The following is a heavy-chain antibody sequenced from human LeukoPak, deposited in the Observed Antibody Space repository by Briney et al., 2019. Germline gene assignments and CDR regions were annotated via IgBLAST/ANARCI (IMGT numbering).Heavy chain of an antibody. CDR3: ARHGSGDSSGPPDAFDI. J-gene: IGHJ3*02. CDR1: GYSFTSYW. V-gene: IGHV5-51*01. CDR2: IYPGDSDT. Sequence: GESLKISCKGSGYSFTSYWIGWVRQMPGKGLEWMGIIYPGDSDTRYSPSFQGQVTISADKSISTAYLQWSSLKASDTAMYYCARHGSGDSSGPPDAFDIWGQGTMVTVSS. D-gene: IGHD3-22*01.